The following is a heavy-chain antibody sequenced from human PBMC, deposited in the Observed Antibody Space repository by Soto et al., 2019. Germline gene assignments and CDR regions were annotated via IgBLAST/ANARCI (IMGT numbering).Heavy chain of an antibody. CDR1: GLIFSSYA. CDR2: ISGTGGSI. D-gene: IGHD2-15*01. Sequence: EVQVLESGGDLVQPGGSLRLSCTASGLIFSSYAMSWVRQAPGKGLEWVSAISGTGGSIYYADSVRGRFTISRDNPKNPLYLQMDSLRAEDTAIYYCARVGKTRGGDVVWYYYYMDVWGKGTTVTVSS. V-gene: IGHV3-23*01. J-gene: IGHJ6*03. CDR3: ARVGKTRGGDVVWYYYYMDV.